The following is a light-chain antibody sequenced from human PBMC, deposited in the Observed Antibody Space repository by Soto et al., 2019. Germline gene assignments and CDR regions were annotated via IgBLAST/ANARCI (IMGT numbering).Light chain of an antibody. J-gene: IGKJ3*01. CDR2: AAS. Sequence: IQMTQSPSSLSASVGDRVTITCRASQGISNYLAWYQQKPGKVPKLLIYAASTLQSGVPSRFSGSGSGTDFTLTISSLQPEDVATYYCQKYNSAPPETFGPGTKVDIK. CDR1: QGISNY. CDR3: QKYNSAPPET. V-gene: IGKV1-27*01.